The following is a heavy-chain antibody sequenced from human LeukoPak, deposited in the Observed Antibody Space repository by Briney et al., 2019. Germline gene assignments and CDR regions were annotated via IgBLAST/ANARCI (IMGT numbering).Heavy chain of an antibody. V-gene: IGHV3-48*01. CDR1: GFTFSSYG. D-gene: IGHD3-3*01. Sequence: TGGSLRLSCAASGFTFSSYGMSWVRQAPGKGLEWVSYISSSSSTIYYADSVKGRFTISRDNAKNSLYLQMNSLRAEDTAVYYCARDYDFWSGPKPPHHYYYYMDVWGKGTTVTVSS. CDR3: ARDYDFWSGPKPPHHYYYYMDV. J-gene: IGHJ6*03. CDR2: ISSSSSTI.